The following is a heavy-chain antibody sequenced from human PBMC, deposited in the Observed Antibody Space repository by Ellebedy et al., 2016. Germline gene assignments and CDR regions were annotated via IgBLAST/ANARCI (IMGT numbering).Heavy chain of an antibody. V-gene: IGHV3-23*01. J-gene: IGHJ4*02. CDR3: AKGGYSYGY. D-gene: IGHD5-18*01. CDR1: GFTFSSYA. Sequence: GESLKISXAASGFTFSSYAMSWVRQAPGKGLEWVSAISGSGGSTYYADSVKGRFTISRDNSKNTLYLQMNSLRAEDTAVYYCAKGGYSYGYWGQGTLVTVSS. CDR2: ISGSGGST.